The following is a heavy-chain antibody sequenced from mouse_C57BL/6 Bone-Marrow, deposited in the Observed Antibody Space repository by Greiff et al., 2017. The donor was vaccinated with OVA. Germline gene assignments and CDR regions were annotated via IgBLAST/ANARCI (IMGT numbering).Heavy chain of an antibody. CDR2: IDPSDSYT. D-gene: IGHD4-1*01. V-gene: IGHV1-50*01. Sequence: VQLQQPGADLVKPGASVKLSCKASGYTFTSYWMQWVKQRPGQGLEWIGEIDPSDSYTNYNQKFKGKATLTVDTSSSTAYMQLSSLTSEDSAVYFCARSNWGFSAWFAYWGQGTLSLSLQ. CDR1: GYTFTSYW. J-gene: IGHJ3*01. CDR3: ARSNWGFSAWFAY.